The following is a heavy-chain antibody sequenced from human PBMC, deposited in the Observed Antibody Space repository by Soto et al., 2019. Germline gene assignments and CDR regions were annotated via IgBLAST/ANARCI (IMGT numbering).Heavy chain of an antibody. V-gene: IGHV4-31*03. J-gene: IGHJ5*02. D-gene: IGHD6-13*01. CDR2: IYYSGST. CDR1: GGSISSGGYY. CDR3: ARAAHYSSPFRWFDP. Sequence: QVQLQESGPGLVKPSQTLSLTCTVSGGSISSGGYYWSWIRQHPGKGLEWIGYIYYSGSTYYNPFLKSRVTISVYTSKSQFSLKLSSVTAADTAVYYCARAAHYSSPFRWFDPWGQGTLVTVSS.